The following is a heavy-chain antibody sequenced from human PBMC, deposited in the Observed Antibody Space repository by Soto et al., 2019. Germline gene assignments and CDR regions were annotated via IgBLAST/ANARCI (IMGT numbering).Heavy chain of an antibody. V-gene: IGHV3-7*05. J-gene: IGHJ4*01. CDR1: GFMFSSYW. CDR3: ARGRGESYLH. CDR2: INDDGSEK. Sequence: GGSLRLSCAASGFMFSSYWMSWVRQAPGKGLEWVANINDDGSEKYYVDSVKGRFTMSRENAKNSLYLQLSNLRVEDMALYYCARGRGESYLHWGQGTLVTVSS. D-gene: IGHD3-10*01.